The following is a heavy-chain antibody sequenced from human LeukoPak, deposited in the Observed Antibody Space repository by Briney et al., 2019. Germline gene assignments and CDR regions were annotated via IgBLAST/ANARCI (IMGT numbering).Heavy chain of an antibody. J-gene: IGHJ4*02. CDR1: GGSISSGGYY. CDR2: IYYSGST. CDR3: ARVDASPYSSSWYFDY. V-gene: IGHV4-31*03. Sequence: SETLSLTCTVSGGSISSGGYYWSWIRQHPGTGLEWIGYIYYSGSTYCNPSLKSRVTISVDTSKNQFSLKLSSVTAADTAVYYCARVDASPYSSSWYFDYWGQGTLVTVSS. D-gene: IGHD6-13*01.